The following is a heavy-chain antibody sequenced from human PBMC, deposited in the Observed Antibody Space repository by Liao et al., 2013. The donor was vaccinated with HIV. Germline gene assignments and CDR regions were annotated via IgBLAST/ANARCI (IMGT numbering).Heavy chain of an antibody. V-gene: IGHV4-61*02. CDR3: AREGPYGSGTSYNPFRYLDN. Sequence: QVQLQESGPGLVRPSQTLSLSCTASGGSINSGTYYWTWIRQPAGKGLQWLAEINHRGSAKYNPSLKSRLIISQDTSKNQFSLQLRSVTAADTAVYYCAREGPYGSGTSYNPFRYLDNWGLGTLVTVSS. CDR1: GGSINSGTYY. J-gene: IGHJ4*02. D-gene: IGHD3-10*01. CDR2: INHRGSA.